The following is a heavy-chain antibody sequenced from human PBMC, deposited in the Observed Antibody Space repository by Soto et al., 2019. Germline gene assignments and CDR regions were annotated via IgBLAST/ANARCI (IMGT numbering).Heavy chain of an antibody. CDR1: GFTFSTYS. Sequence: GGSLRLSCAASGFTFSTYSMIWVRQAPGKGLEWVSYISSGSSTIYYADSVKGRFTISRDNAKNSLYLQMDSLRAEDTAVYYATRSAYMDVWGTGTTVTVSS. CDR3: TRSAYMDV. V-gene: IGHV3-48*01. D-gene: IGHD2-2*01. CDR2: ISSGSSTI. J-gene: IGHJ6*03.